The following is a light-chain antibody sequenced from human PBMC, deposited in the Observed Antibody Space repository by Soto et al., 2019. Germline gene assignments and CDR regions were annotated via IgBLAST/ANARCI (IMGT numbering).Light chain of an antibody. CDR3: QHRSGFT. Sequence: EIVLTQSPATLSLSPGERATLSCRASQSVNSYLAWYQQKPGQAPRLLIYDASNRATGIPARFSGSGSGTDFTLTISSLEPEDFAVYYCQHRSGFTFGPGTKVDIK. CDR1: QSVNSY. CDR2: DAS. V-gene: IGKV3-11*01. J-gene: IGKJ3*01.